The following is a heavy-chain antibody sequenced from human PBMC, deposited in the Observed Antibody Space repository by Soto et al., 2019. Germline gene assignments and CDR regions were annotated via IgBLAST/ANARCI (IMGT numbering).Heavy chain of an antibody. CDR1: GYTFTSYG. CDR3: ARAGYCTNGACGRNWFDP. V-gene: IGHV1-18*01. Sequence: ASVKVSCKASGYTFTSYGISWVRQAPGQGLEWMGWISAYNGNTNYAQKLQGRVTMTTDTSTSTAYMELRSLRSDDTAVYYCARAGYCTNGACGRNWFDPWGQGTLVTVSS. D-gene: IGHD2-8*01. CDR2: ISAYNGNT. J-gene: IGHJ5*02.